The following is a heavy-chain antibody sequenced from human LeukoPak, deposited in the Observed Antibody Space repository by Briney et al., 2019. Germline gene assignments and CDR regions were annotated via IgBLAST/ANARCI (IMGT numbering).Heavy chain of an antibody. V-gene: IGHV3-48*03. D-gene: IGHD3-22*01. Sequence: GGSLRLSCAASGFTFSSYEMNWVRQAPGKGLEWVSYISSSGSTIYYADSVKGRFTISRDNAKNSLYLQMNSLRAEDTAVYYCARGRNFDSSGSVDYWGQGTLVTVSS. J-gene: IGHJ4*02. CDR2: ISSSGSTI. CDR3: ARGRNFDSSGSVDY. CDR1: GFTFSSYE.